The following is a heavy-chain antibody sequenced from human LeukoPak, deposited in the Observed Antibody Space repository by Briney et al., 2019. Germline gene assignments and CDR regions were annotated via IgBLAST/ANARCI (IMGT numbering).Heavy chain of an antibody. J-gene: IGHJ5*02. Sequence: SETLSLTCAVYGGSFSGYYWSWIRQPPGKGLEWIGEINHSGSTNYNPSLKSRVTISVDTSKNQFSLKLSSVTAADTAVYYCARGLRPYSRRWFDPWGQGTLVTVSS. CDR3: ARGLRPYSRRWFDP. CDR2: INHSGST. D-gene: IGHD1-14*01. CDR1: GGSFSGYY. V-gene: IGHV4-34*01.